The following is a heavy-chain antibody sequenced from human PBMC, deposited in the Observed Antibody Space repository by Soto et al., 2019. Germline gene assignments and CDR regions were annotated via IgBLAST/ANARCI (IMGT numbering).Heavy chain of an antibody. CDR2: ISGSSSMI. D-gene: IGHD2-8*01. Sequence: EVQLVESGGGLVQPGGSLRLYCAASGFTFSSYSMNWVRQAPGKGLEWVSYISGSSSMIYYADSVKGRFTISRDNAQNSLYLQMNSLRAEDTAVYYCARDLNPRQEMLYALLGYWGQGTLVTVSS. CDR3: ARDLNPRQEMLYALLGY. CDR1: GFTFSSYS. V-gene: IGHV3-48*01. J-gene: IGHJ4*02.